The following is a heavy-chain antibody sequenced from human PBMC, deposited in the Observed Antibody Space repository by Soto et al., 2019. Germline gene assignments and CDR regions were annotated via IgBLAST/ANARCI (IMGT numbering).Heavy chain of an antibody. D-gene: IGHD4-4*01. V-gene: IGHV4-31*03. J-gene: IGHJ4*02. CDR3: ARNSNYRTYFYY. Sequence: SETLSLTCTVSGGSISSVCYYWSWIRQHPGKGLEWIGYIYYSGSTYYNPSLKSRVTLSVDTSKNQFSLKLSSVTAADTAVYYCARNSNYRTYFYYWGQGTLVTVS. CDR2: IYYSGST. CDR1: GGSISSVCYY.